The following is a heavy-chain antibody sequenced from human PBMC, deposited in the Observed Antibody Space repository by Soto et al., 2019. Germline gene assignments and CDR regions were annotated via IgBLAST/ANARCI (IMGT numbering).Heavy chain of an antibody. CDR2: ISAYNYNT. CDR3: ARVVGALGHWFDP. J-gene: IGHJ5*02. Sequence: QVQLVQSGAEVKKPGASVKVSCKASGYTFTSYGLSWVRQAPGQGLEWMGRISAYNYNTNYAQKLQGRVTMTPDTSTSTAYMELRSRRSDDTAVYYCARVVGALGHWFDPWGQGTLVTVSS. D-gene: IGHD1-26*01. CDR1: GYTFTSYG. V-gene: IGHV1-18*01.